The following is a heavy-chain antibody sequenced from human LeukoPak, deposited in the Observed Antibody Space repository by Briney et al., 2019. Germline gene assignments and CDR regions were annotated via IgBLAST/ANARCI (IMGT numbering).Heavy chain of an antibody. Sequence: ASVKVSCKVSGYTLTKLSMHWVRQAPGKGLEWMGGFDPEDGETIYAQKFQGRVTMTRDTSTSTVYMELSSLRSEDTAVYYCARDYVDDIPMIKDYWGQGTLVTVSS. V-gene: IGHV1-24*01. J-gene: IGHJ4*02. D-gene: IGHD2-8*01. CDR1: GYTLTKLS. CDR3: ARDYVDDIPMIKDY. CDR2: FDPEDGET.